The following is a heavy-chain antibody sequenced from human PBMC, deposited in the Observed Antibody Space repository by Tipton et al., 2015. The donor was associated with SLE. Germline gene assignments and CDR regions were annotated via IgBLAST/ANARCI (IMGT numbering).Heavy chain of an antibody. V-gene: IGHV4-4*07. J-gene: IGHJ4*02. D-gene: IGHD5-12*01. Sequence: LRLSCIVSGGSISSYYWSWIRQPAGKGLEWIGRIYTTGRTNYNPSLKRRVTMSVDTSKNQFSLKLSPVTAADTAVYYCARKFSGGGYFDYWGQGTLVTVSS. CDR3: ARKFSGGGYFDY. CDR2: IYTTGRT. CDR1: GGSISSYY.